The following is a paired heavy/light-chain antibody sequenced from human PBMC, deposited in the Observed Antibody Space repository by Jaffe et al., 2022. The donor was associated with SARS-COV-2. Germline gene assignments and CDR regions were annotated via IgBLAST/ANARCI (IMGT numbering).Heavy chain of an antibody. V-gene: IGHV4-34*01. CDR2: INYSGST. J-gene: IGHJ4*02. Sequence: QVQLQQWGEGLWEPSETLSLSCVVYGGTFSGYSWTWIRQTPGKGLEWIGEINYSGSTNYNPSLKSRVTISLDTSKKELSLKVNSVTAADTAVYFCARGHWGPASDWGQGALVTVSS. CDR3: ARGHWGPASD. CDR1: GGTFSGYS. D-gene: IGHD3-16*01.
Light chain of an antibody. CDR1: QNLLYRSNNKNY. CDR3: HQYYSIPHT. V-gene: IGKV4-1*01. CDR2: WAS. J-gene: IGKJ2*01. Sequence: DIVMTQSADSLLVSRGERATLSCKSSQNLLYRSNNKNYLAWYQQKPGQPPKLLIYWASTRESGVPDRFNGSGSGTDFTLTISALQAEDAAVYYCHQYYSIPHTFGQGTKLEI.